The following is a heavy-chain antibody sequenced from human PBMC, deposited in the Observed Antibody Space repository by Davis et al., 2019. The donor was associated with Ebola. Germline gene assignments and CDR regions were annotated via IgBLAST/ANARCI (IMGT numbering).Heavy chain of an antibody. D-gene: IGHD6-6*01. J-gene: IGHJ6*02. V-gene: IGHV1-3*01. Sequence: ASVHVSCQASGYTFTSYAMHWVRQPPGQRLEWMGRINAGNGNTKYSQKFQGRVTITRDTSASTAYMELSSLRSEDTAVYYCATRYSSSSGRLSHYYYYGMDVWGQGTTVTVSS. CDR2: INAGNGNT. CDR3: ATRYSSSSGRLSHYYYYGMDV. CDR1: GYTFTSYA.